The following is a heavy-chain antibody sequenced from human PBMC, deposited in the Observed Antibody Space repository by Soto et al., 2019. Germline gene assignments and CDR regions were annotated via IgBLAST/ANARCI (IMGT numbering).Heavy chain of an antibody. J-gene: IGHJ4*02. D-gene: IGHD6-13*01. Sequence: QVQLVQSGAEVKKPGASVKVSCKASGYTFTSYGISWVRQAPGQGLEWMGWISAYNGNTNYAQKLQGRVTMTTDTTTGKADLELRSLRADDTSVYYCARVLTAAGFDYWGQGTLVTVSS. V-gene: IGHV1-18*01. CDR3: ARVLTAAGFDY. CDR2: ISAYNGNT. CDR1: GYTFTSYG.